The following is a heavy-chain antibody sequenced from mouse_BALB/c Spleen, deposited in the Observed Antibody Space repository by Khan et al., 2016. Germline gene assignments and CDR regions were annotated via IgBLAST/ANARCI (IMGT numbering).Heavy chain of an antibody. Sequence: QVQLQQPGAALVRPGASVKLSCKASGYTFTNYWINWVKQRPGQGLEWIGNIYPSDTHANYNQKFKDKATLTVDRSSSTAYMHLISPTSEDSAVYDYSRAITTIGSYYYAMDYWGQGTSVTVSS. CDR2: IYPSDTHA. J-gene: IGHJ4*01. CDR1: GYTFTNYW. D-gene: IGHD1-2*01. V-gene: IGHV1-69*02. CDR3: SRAITTIGSYYYAMDY.